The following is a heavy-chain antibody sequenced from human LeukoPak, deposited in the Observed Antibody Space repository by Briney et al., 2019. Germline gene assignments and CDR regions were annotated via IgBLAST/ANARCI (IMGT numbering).Heavy chain of an antibody. V-gene: IGHV3-53*01. CDR3: ARGSTVTSLGY. Sequence: PGGSLRLSCAASGFTVSSNYMSWVRQAPGKGLEWVSVIYSDGSTYYADSVKGRFTISRDNSKNTLYLQMNGLRAEDTAVYYCARGSTVTSLGYWGQGTLVTVSS. CDR2: IYSDGST. J-gene: IGHJ4*02. CDR1: GFTVSSNY. D-gene: IGHD4-17*01.